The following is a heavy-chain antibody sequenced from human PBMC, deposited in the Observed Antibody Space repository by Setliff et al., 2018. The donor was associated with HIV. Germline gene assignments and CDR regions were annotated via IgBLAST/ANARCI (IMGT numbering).Heavy chain of an antibody. V-gene: IGHV3-30*02. CDR2: IWFDGGNK. Sequence: GGSLRLSCAASGFTFNNYGMHWVRLAPGKGLEWVAYIWFDGGNKYYADSVKGRFFISRDNSRNSLFLQMNSLKAEDTAVYYCARAYNVYDYRFDSSGYDYWGQGTLVTVSS. CDR3: ARAYNVYDYRFDSSGYDY. D-gene: IGHD3-22*01. J-gene: IGHJ4*02. CDR1: GFTFNNYG.